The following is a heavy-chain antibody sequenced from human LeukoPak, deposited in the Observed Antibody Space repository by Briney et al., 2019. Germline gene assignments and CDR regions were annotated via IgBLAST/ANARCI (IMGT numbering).Heavy chain of an antibody. CDR2: MNPNSGNT. CDR1: GYTFTSYD. D-gene: IGHD3-22*01. V-gene: IGHV1-8*03. J-gene: IGHJ4*02. Sequence: ASVKVSCKASGYTFTSYDINWVRQATGQGLEWMGWMNPNSGNTGYAQKFQGRVTITRNTSISTAYMELSSLRSEDTAVYYCARLLYDSSGYYYFFDYWGQETLVTVSS. CDR3: ARLLYDSSGYYYFFDY.